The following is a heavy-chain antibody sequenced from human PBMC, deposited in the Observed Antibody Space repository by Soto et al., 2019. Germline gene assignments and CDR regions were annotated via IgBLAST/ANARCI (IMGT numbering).Heavy chain of an antibody. Sequence: GESLKLSCKGSGYSFTSYLIGWVRQMPGKGLEWMGIIYPGDSDTRYSPSFQGQVTISADKSISTAYLQWSSLKASDTAMYYCARLSVVRGVIITQIDYWGQGTLVTVSS. D-gene: IGHD3-10*01. J-gene: IGHJ4*02. CDR2: IYPGDSDT. V-gene: IGHV5-51*01. CDR1: GYSFTSYL. CDR3: ARLSVVRGVIITQIDY.